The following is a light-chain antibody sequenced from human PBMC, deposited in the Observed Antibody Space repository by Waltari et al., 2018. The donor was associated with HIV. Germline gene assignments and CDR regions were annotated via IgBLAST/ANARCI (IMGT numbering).Light chain of an antibody. Sequence: DIALTQSPATLSLSPGERATLSCRASQSVSSYLAWYQQKPGQAPRLLIYDASNRATGIPARFSGSGSGTDFTLTISSLEPEDFAVYYCQQRSIWPLITFGQGTRLEIK. CDR2: DAS. V-gene: IGKV3-11*01. J-gene: IGKJ5*01. CDR3: QQRSIWPLIT. CDR1: QSVSSY.